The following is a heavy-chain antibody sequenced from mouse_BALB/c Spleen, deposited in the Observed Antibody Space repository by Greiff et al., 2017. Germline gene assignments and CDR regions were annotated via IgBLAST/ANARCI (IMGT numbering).Heavy chain of an antibody. CDR2: IWAGGST. V-gene: IGHV2-9*02. CDR3: AREGRYYRYADAMDY. Sequence: VKVVESGPGLVAPSQSLSITCTVSGFSLTSYGVHWVRQPPGKGLEWLGVIWAGGSTNYNSALMSRLSISKDNSKSQVFLKMNSLQTDDTAMYYCAREGRYYRYADAMDYWGQGTSVTVSS. J-gene: IGHJ4*01. CDR1: GFSLTSYG. D-gene: IGHD2-14*01.